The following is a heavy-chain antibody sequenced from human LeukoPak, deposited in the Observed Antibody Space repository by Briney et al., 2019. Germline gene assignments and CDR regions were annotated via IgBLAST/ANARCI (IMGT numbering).Heavy chain of an antibody. J-gene: IGHJ5*02. Sequence: GGSLRLSCAASGFNLSTYGMHWVRQAPGKGLEWVAMISYDGNSKQYADLVKGRFTISRDNSKNTLYLQMNSLRTEDTAVYHCAKDLYGSGWYNYFDPWGQGALVTVSS. V-gene: IGHV3-30*18. CDR2: ISYDGNSK. CDR1: GFNLSTYG. CDR3: AKDLYGSGWYNYFDP. D-gene: IGHD6-19*01.